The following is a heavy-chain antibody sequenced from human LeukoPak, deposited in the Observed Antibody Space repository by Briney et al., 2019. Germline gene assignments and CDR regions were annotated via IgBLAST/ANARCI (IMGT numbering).Heavy chain of an antibody. CDR3: AKSASDSGNTYNPIDY. D-gene: IGHD1-14*01. J-gene: IGHJ4*02. CDR2: ISSGGGST. CDR1: GFTFSSYA. Sequence: GGSLRLSCAASGFTFSSYAMSWVRQAPGKGLEWVSAISSGGGSTHYADSVKGRFTISRDNSKITLYLQMNSLRVEDTAVYYCAKSASDSGNTYNPIDYWGQGNLVTVSS. V-gene: IGHV3-23*01.